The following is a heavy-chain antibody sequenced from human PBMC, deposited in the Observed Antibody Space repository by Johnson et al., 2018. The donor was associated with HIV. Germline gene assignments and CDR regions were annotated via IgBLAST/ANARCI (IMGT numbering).Heavy chain of an antibody. Sequence: VQLVESGGGLVQPGRSLRLSCAASGFTFDDYAMHWVRQAPGKGLEWVSGISWNGGSTGYADSVKGRFTISRDNAKNSLYLQMNSLRAEDTALYYCARDFGLEWELDGAFDIWGQGTMVTVSS. CDR1: GFTFDDYA. J-gene: IGHJ3*02. CDR3: ARDFGLEWELDGAFDI. D-gene: IGHD1-26*01. V-gene: IGHV3-9*01. CDR2: ISWNGGST.